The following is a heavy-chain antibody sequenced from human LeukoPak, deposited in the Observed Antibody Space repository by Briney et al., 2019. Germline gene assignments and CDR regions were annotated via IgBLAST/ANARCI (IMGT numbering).Heavy chain of an antibody. Sequence: GGSLRLSCAASGFTFSSSAMHWVRQAPGKGLEWVAVISYDGSNKYYADSVKGRFTISRDNSKNTLYLQMNSLRAEDTAVYYCAKMNSGDYDYWGQGTLVTVSS. D-gene: IGHD4-17*01. CDR3: AKMNSGDYDY. CDR2: ISYDGSNK. V-gene: IGHV3-30*18. J-gene: IGHJ4*02. CDR1: GFTFSSSA.